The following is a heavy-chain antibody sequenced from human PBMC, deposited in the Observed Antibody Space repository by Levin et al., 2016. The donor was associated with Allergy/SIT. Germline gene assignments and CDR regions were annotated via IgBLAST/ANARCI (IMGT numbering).Heavy chain of an antibody. CDR2: INPRGDTS. D-gene: IGHD2-2*01. J-gene: IGHJ6*02. V-gene: IGHV1-46*02. Sequence: ASVKVSCKASGYTFNNYYVHWVRQAPGQGLEWMGIINPRGDTSIYAQKFQGRVTMTSDASTSTVYMTLSSLRSEDTAVYYCARDLDMPTRAYYFYGLDVWGQGTTVTVSS. CDR1: GYTFNNYY. CDR3: ARDLDMPTRAYYFYGLDV.